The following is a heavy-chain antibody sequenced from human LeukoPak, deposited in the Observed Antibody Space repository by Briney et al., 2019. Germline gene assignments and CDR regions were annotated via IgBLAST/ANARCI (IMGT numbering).Heavy chain of an antibody. CDR3: AASLWFGINPEY. V-gene: IGHV4-34*08. Sequence: GSLRLSCAASGFTFRNAWMTWIRQPPGKGLEWIGEIHRSGNTNYNPSLKSRVTISVDSSNNHVYLTLNSVTAADTAVYYCAASLWFGINPEYWGQGTLVTVSS. CDR1: GFTFRNAW. D-gene: IGHD3-10*01. CDR2: IHRSGNT. J-gene: IGHJ4*02.